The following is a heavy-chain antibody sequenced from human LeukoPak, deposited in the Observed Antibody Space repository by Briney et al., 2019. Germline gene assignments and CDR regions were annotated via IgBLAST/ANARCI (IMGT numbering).Heavy chain of an antibody. V-gene: IGHV3-21*01. CDR2: ISSSSSYI. J-gene: IGHJ3*02. CDR3: ARKMATVPSDAFDI. D-gene: IGHD5-24*01. Sequence: PGGSLRLSCAASGFTFSSYEMNWVRQAPGKGLEWVSSISSSSSYIYYADSVKGRFTISRDNAKNSLYLQMNSLRAEDTAVYYCARKMATVPSDAFDIWGQGTMVTVSS. CDR1: GFTFSSYE.